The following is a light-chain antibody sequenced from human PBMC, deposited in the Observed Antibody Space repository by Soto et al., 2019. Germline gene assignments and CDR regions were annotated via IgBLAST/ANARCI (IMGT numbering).Light chain of an antibody. V-gene: IGKV1-5*03. CDR3: QQYNSYSSLT. CDR1: QSISSW. CDR2: KAS. Sequence: DIQMTQSPSTLSASVGDRVTITCRVSQSISSWLAWYQQKPGKAPKLLIYKASSLESGVPSRFSGSGSGTEFTLTISSLQPDDFATYYCQQYNSYSSLTFGGGTKVDIK. J-gene: IGKJ4*01.